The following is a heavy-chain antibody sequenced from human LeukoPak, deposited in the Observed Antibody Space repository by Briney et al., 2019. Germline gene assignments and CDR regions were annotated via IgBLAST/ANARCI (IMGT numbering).Heavy chain of an antibody. D-gene: IGHD3-10*01. CDR3: AREGSVWFKDL. CDR2: INPSGGSA. V-gene: IGHV1-46*01. CDR1: GYSLTSYY. J-gene: IGHJ5*02. Sequence: ASVKVSCKASGYSLTSYYMHWVRQAPGQGLEWMGIINPSGGSATYAQKFQGRVTMTRDTSTSTVYMELSSLRSEDTAVYYCAREGSVWFKDLWGQGTLVTVSS.